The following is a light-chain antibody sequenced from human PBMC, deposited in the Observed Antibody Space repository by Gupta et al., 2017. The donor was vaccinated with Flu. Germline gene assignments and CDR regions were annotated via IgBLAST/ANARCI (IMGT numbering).Light chain of an antibody. V-gene: IGKV1-39*01. Sequence: DIQMTQSPSSLSASVGDRVTITCRASQSINSYLNWYQQKPGKVPKVLIYAASGLKSGVPPRFSGSGSGTAFTFTISSLQPEDFATYYCQQSYSIPWTFGQGTKVEIK. CDR1: QSINSY. CDR2: AAS. J-gene: IGKJ1*01. CDR3: QQSYSIPWT.